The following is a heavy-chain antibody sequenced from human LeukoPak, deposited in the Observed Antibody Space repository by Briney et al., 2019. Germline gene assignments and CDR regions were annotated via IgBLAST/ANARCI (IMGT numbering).Heavy chain of an antibody. V-gene: IGHV4-31*03. J-gene: IGHJ5*02. Sequence: PSQTLSLTCTVSGGSISSGGYYWSWFRQHPGKGLEWIGYIYYSGSTYYNPSLKSRVTISVDTSKNQFSLKLSSVTAADTAVYYCAVYYGRELDPWGQGTLITVSS. D-gene: IGHD3-10*01. CDR2: IYYSGST. CDR1: GGSISSGGYY. CDR3: AVYYGRELDP.